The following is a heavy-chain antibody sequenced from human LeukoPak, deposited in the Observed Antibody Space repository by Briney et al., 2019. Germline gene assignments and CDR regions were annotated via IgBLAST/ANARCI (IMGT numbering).Heavy chain of an antibody. D-gene: IGHD2-15*01. Sequence: QPGGSLRLSCAASGFTFSNYGMRWARQAAGKGMEWVSVISVVGDTTYYADSVKGRFTISRDNSKNTVFLQMNSLRAEDTAVYYCAKVDCSGGSCYGFSYFYYGMDVWGQGTTVTVSS. V-gene: IGHV3-23*01. CDR1: GFTFSNYG. CDR3: AKVDCSGGSCYGFSYFYYGMDV. CDR2: ISVVGDTT. J-gene: IGHJ6*02.